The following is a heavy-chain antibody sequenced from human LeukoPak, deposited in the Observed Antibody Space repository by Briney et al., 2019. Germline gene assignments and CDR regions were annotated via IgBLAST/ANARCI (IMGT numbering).Heavy chain of an antibody. CDR2: IRYDGSNK. Sequence: GGSLRLSCAASGSTFSSYGMHWVRQAPGKGLEWVAFIRYDGSNKYYADSVKGRFTISRDNSKNTLYLQMNSLRAEDTAVYYCARGPTMKMDVWGKGTTVTVSS. J-gene: IGHJ6*04. CDR1: GSTFSSYG. CDR3: ARGPTMKMDV. D-gene: IGHD3-22*01. V-gene: IGHV3-30*02.